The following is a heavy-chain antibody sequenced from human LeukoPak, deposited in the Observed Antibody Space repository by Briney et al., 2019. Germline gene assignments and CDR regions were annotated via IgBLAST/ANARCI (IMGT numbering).Heavy chain of an antibody. CDR2: IIPIFGTA. Sequence: SVKVSCKASGGTFSSYAISWVRQAPGQGLEWMGGIIPIFGTANYAQKFQGRVTITADESTSTAYMELRSLRSDDTAVYYCARRVAVARRDAFDIWGQGTMVTVSS. V-gene: IGHV1-69*01. CDR1: GGTFSSYA. J-gene: IGHJ3*02. D-gene: IGHD6-19*01. CDR3: ARRVAVARRDAFDI.